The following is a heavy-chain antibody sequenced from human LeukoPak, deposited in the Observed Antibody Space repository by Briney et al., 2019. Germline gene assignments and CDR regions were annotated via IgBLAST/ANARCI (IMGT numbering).Heavy chain of an antibody. CDR2: IYYSGST. CDR3: ARDQSGYRTHTDYGMDV. V-gene: IGHV4-59*01. J-gene: IGHJ6*02. CDR1: GGSISSYY. Sequence: SETLSLTCTVSGGSISSYYWSWIRQPPGKGLEWIGYIYYSGSTNYNPSLKSRVTISVDTSKNQFSLKLSSVTAADTAVYYCARDQSGYRTHTDYGMDVWGQGTTVTVSS. D-gene: IGHD3-22*01.